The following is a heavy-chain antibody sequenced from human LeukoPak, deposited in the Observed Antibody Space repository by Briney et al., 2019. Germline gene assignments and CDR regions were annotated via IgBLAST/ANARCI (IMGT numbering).Heavy chain of an antibody. CDR1: GFTFTNYA. CDR3: AKGGGADFDC. D-gene: IGHD3-16*01. V-gene: IGHV3-23*01. Sequence: GGSLRLSCAASGFTFTNYAMSWVRQAPGKGLEWVSSVSTTGDSTYYADSVRGRFTISRDNSKNTVHLQMNSLRAEDTAIYYYAKGGGADFDCWGQGTLVTVSS. CDR2: VSTTGDST. J-gene: IGHJ4*02.